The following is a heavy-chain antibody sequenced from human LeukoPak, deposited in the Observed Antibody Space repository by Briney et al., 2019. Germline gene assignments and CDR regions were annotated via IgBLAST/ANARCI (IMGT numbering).Heavy chain of an antibody. CDR2: ISGSGGST. V-gene: IGHV3-23*01. CDR3: AKHRPSRRFGEIVY. Sequence: GGSLRLSCAASGFTFSSYAMSWVRQAPGKGLEWVSAISGSGGSTYYVDSVKGRFTISRDNSKNTLYLQMNSLRAEDTAVYYCAKHRPSRRFGEIVYWGQGTLVTVSS. D-gene: IGHD3-10*01. CDR1: GFTFSSYA. J-gene: IGHJ4*02.